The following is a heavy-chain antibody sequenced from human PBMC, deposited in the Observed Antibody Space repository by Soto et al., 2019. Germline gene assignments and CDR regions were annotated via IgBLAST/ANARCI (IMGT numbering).Heavy chain of an antibody. D-gene: IGHD3-3*01. CDR3: ARDLNYDFWSGYSPGYYYYGTDV. CDR2: ISAYNGNT. J-gene: IGHJ6*02. V-gene: IGHV1-18*01. CDR1: GYTFTSYG. Sequence: ASVKVSCKASGYTFTSYGISWVRQAPGQGLEWMGWISAYNGNTNYAQKLQGRVTMTTDTSTSTAYMELRSLRSDDTAVYYCARDLNYDFWSGYSPGYYYYGTDVWGQGTTVTVSS.